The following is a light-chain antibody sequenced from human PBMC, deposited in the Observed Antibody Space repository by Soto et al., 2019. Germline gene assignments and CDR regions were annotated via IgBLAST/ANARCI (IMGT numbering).Light chain of an antibody. J-gene: IGKJ2*01. CDR3: QSYNDWPFA. CDR1: ESLFGF. V-gene: IGKV3-15*01. Sequence: DIVLTQPPATLSVSPGDTVTLSCRASESLFGFLAWYQQKPGQAPRLLMYGVSTRATGIPARFSGGESATDFTLTISSLQSEDSAFYFCQSYNDWPFASGLGTRLEI. CDR2: GVS.